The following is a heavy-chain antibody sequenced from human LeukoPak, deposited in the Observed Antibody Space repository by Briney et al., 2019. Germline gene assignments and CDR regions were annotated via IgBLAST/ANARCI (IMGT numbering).Heavy chain of an antibody. CDR2: IYPNSGDT. V-gene: IGHV1-2*02. D-gene: IGHD1-26*01. CDR3: ARSGSDAFDI. J-gene: IGHJ3*02. Sequence: ASVKVSCKDSGYTFSGYYMHWVRQAPGQGLEWMGWIYPNSGDTKYAQKFQGRVTVTRDTSISTAFMEVSRLTSDDTAVYYCARSGSDAFDIWGQGTMVTVSS. CDR1: GYTFSGYY.